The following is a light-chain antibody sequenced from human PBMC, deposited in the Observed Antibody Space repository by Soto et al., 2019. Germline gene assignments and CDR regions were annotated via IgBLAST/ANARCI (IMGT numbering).Light chain of an antibody. CDR3: QQYAGSPRT. CDR2: DES. J-gene: IGKJ1*01. V-gene: IGKV3-20*01. CDR1: QRVSSRS. Sequence: ELVLTQSQATLSVYPGERATLSWRASQRVSSRSLAWYQQKPGQAPRLLISDESNRDADIPARLSGSGSGTDFNLTIIRLQPEDFAVYYCQQYAGSPRTCCQGTKVDIK.